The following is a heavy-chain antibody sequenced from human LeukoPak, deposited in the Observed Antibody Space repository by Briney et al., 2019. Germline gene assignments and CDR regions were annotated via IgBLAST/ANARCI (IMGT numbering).Heavy chain of an antibody. CDR2: ISGSGGST. CDR1: GFTFSSYA. J-gene: IGHJ5*02. V-gene: IGHV3-23*01. CDR3: ARDGAPFPPVIAALRGWFDP. Sequence: AGGSLRLSCAASGFTFSSYAMSWVRQAPGKGLEWVSAISGSGGSTYYADSVKGRFTISRDNSKNTLYLQMNSLRAEDTAVYYCARDGAPFPPVIAALRGWFDPWGQGTLVTVSS. D-gene: IGHD6-13*01.